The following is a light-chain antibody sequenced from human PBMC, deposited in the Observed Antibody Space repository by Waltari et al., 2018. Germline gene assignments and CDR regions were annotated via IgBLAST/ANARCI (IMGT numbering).Light chain of an antibody. J-gene: IGKJ2*01. CDR1: QDIGNF. V-gene: IGKV1-33*01. CDR2: DAS. CDR3: QQYDNFPFT. Sequence: DIQMTQSPSSLSASAGDRVTITCRASQDIGNFLIWYQQKPGRAPNLLIYDASNLETGVPSRFSGSGSGTHFTLTITSLQSEDIATYYCQQYDNFPFTFGQGTKVEIK.